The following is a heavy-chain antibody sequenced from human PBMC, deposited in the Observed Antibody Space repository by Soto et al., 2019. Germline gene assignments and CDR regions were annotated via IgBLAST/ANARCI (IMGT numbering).Heavy chain of an antibody. Sequence: QLQLQESGPGLVKPSETLSLTCTVSGGSISSSSYYWGWIRQPPGKGLEWIGSIYYSGSTYYNPSLKSRVTISVDTSKNQFSLKLSSVTAADTAVYYCARRLAVTAIPFDYWGQGTLVTVSS. D-gene: IGHD2-21*02. CDR3: ARRLAVTAIPFDY. CDR1: GGSISSSSYY. J-gene: IGHJ4*02. V-gene: IGHV4-39*01. CDR2: IYYSGST.